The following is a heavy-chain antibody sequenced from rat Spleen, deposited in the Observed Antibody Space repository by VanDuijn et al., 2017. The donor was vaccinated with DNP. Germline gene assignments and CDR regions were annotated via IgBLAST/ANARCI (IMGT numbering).Heavy chain of an antibody. J-gene: IGHJ2*01. CDR2: ITYDVTRT. Sequence: EVRLVESGGGLVQPGRSLKLSCAASGFTLSDYAMVWVRQAPKKGLEWVATITYDVTRTYYRESVKGRFTISRDNAKSTLNLQMDSLRSEDTATYYCARRGYGGRGFFDYWGQGVMVTVSS. CDR3: ARRGYGGRGFFDY. D-gene: IGHD1-11*01. CDR1: GFTLSDYA. V-gene: IGHV5-7*01.